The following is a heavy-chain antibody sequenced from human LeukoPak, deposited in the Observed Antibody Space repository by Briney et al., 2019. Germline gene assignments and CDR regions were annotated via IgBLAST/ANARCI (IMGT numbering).Heavy chain of an antibody. Sequence: ASVKVSCKASGYTFTSYDINWVRQATGQGLEWMGWMNPNSGNTGYAQKFQGRVTMTRNPSISTAYMELSSLRSEDTAVYYCARGDCSSTSCYTGRYHNWFDPWGQGTLVTVSS. J-gene: IGHJ5*02. D-gene: IGHD2-2*02. CDR2: MNPNSGNT. CDR1: GYTFTSYD. V-gene: IGHV1-8*01. CDR3: ARGDCSSTSCYTGRYHNWFDP.